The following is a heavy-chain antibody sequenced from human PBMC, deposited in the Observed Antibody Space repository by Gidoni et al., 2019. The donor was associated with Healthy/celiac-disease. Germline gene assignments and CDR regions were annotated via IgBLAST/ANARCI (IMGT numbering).Heavy chain of an antibody. CDR1: GGPFSGYY. V-gene: IGHV4-34*01. J-gene: IGHJ3*02. CDR2: INHSGST. D-gene: IGHD5-12*01. CDR3: ARVGREMATIQGAFDI. Sequence: QVQLQQWGAGLLKPSETLSLTCAVYGGPFSGYYWSWIRQPPGKGLEWIGEINHSGSTNYNPSLKSRVTISVDTSKNQFSLKLSSVTAADTAVYYCARVGREMATIQGAFDIWGQGTMVTVSS.